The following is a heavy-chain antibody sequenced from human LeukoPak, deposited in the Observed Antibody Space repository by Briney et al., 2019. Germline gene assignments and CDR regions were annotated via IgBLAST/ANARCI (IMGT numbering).Heavy chain of an antibody. D-gene: IGHD6-19*01. CDR3: ARGLGSSGCLNY. Sequence: PGRSLRLSCAASGFTFSSYGMHWVRQAPGKGLVWVSRLNSDGSSTSYADSVKGRFTISRDNAKNTLYLQMNSLRGEDTAVYYCARGLGSSGCLNYWGQGTLVTVSS. CDR2: LNSDGSST. V-gene: IGHV3-74*01. J-gene: IGHJ4*02. CDR1: GFTFSSYG.